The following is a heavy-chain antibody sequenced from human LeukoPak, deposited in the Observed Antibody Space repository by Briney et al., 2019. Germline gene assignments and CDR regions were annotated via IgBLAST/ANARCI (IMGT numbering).Heavy chain of an antibody. CDR1: GFTFSSYS. Sequence: PGGSLRLSCAASGFTFSSYSMNWVRQALGKGLEWVSSISSSSSYIYYADSVKGRFTISRDNAKNSLYLQMNSLRAESTAVYYCARETLVGATNDAFDIWGQGTMVTVSS. CDR3: ARETLVGATNDAFDI. D-gene: IGHD1-26*01. CDR2: ISSSSSYI. J-gene: IGHJ3*02. V-gene: IGHV3-21*01.